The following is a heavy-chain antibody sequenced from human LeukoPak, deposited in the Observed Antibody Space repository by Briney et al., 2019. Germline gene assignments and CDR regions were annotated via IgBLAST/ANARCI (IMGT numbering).Heavy chain of an antibody. CDR2: INFDGSTT. V-gene: IGHV3-74*01. Sequence: QPGGSLRLSCAASGFTFNNHWMHWVRQAPGKGLVWVSHINFDGSTTTYADSVKGRFTISSDNANNTLFLYMNSLRAEDTAVYYCVRDRLSNDYAHNCFDSWGQGTLVTVSS. CDR1: GFTFNNHW. D-gene: IGHD4-17*01. J-gene: IGHJ5*01. CDR3: VRDRLSNDYAHNCFDS.